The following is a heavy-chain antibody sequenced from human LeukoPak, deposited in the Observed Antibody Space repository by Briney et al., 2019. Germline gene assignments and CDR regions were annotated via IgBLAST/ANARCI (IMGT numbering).Heavy chain of an antibody. J-gene: IGHJ4*02. CDR2: INAGNGNT. Sequence: ASVTVSCKASGYTFTSYAMHWVRQAPGQRLEWMGWINAGNGNTKYSQKFQGRVTITRDTSASTAYMELSSLRSEDTAVYYCARRGFGSGWYEGDYWGQGTLVTVSS. V-gene: IGHV1-3*01. CDR1: GYTFTSYA. CDR3: ARRGFGSGWYEGDY. D-gene: IGHD6-19*01.